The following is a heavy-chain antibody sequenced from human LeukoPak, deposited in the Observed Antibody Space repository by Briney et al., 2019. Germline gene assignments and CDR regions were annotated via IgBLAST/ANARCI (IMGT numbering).Heavy chain of an antibody. D-gene: IGHD6-6*01. V-gene: IGHV3-64D*09. CDR3: VKEEYSRSGGRYYYYGMDV. J-gene: IGHJ6*02. CDR1: ALTFSSYA. Sequence: GGSLRLSCSASALTFSSYAMHWVRQAPGKGLEYVSAISSNGGSTYYADSVKGRFTISRDNSKNTLYLQMSSLRAEDTAVYYCVKEEYSRSGGRYYYYGMDVWGQGTTVTVSS. CDR2: ISSNGGST.